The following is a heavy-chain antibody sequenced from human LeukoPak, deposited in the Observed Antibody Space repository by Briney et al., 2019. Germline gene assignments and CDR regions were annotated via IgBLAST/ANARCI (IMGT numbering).Heavy chain of an antibody. CDR3: ARSPPQDFGGWRYSSGWDADWYFDL. J-gene: IGHJ2*01. CDR1: GGSISSYY. V-gene: IGHV4-59*08. CDR2: IYYSGST. D-gene: IGHD6-19*01. Sequence: PSETLSLTCTVSGGSISSYYWSWIRQPPGKGLEWIGYIYYSGSTNYNPSLKSRVTISVDTSKNQFSLKLSSVTAADTAVYYCARSPPQDFGGWRYSSGWDADWYFDLWGRGTLVTVSS.